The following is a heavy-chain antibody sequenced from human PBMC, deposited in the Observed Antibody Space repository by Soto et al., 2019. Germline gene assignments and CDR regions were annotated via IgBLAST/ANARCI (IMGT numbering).Heavy chain of an antibody. CDR1: GLIFSDYH. J-gene: IGHJ6*02. Sequence: EVQLVEYGGGLVQPGGSLRLSCAASGLIFSDYHMDWVRHAPGKGLEWVGRIRRKANSYTTEYAASVKGRFNISSDDSKAALYLKMNSLKSEDTAVYYCAMLGGWSGGSSGMEVWGQGTTVNVSS. CDR2: IRRKANSYTT. D-gene: IGHD6-19*01. V-gene: IGHV3-72*01. CDR3: AMLGGWSGGSSGMEV.